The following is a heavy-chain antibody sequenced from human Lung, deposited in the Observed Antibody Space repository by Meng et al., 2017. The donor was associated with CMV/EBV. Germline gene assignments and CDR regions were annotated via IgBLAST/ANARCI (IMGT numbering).Heavy chain of an antibody. CDR2: IIPILGIA. CDR1: GGTFSSYT. CDR3: AKWGWGALYGGMDV. V-gene: IGHV1-69*02. J-gene: IGHJ6*02. Sequence: SVXVSXKTSGGTFSSYTISWVRQAPGQGLEWMGRIIPILGIASYSQKFQGRVTITADKSTSTAYMELSSLRSEDTAVYYCAKWGWGALYGGMDVWGQGTTVTVSS. D-gene: IGHD3-16*01.